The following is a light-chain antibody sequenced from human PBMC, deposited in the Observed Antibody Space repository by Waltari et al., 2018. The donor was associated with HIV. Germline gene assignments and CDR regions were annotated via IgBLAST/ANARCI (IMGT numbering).Light chain of an antibody. CDR3: QQYYSSPWN. J-gene: IGKJ3*01. CDR2: WAF. V-gene: IGKV4-1*01. Sequence: DIVMTQSPDSLAVPLGERATINCKSSQSVLYSSNNRNHLAWYQQKPGQPPRLLIYWAFTRESGVPDRFSGSGSGTDFTLTISSLQAEDVAVYYCQQYYSSPWNFGPGTKVDIK. CDR1: QSVLYSSNNRNH.